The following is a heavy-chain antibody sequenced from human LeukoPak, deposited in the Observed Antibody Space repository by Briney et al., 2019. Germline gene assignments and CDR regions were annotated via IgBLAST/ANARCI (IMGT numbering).Heavy chain of an antibody. CDR2: TDDSGST. CDR1: GGSLSGYY. Sequence: KSSETLSLTCAVYGGSLSGYYWSWIRQPPGKGLEWIGETDDSGSTDYNPSLKSRVTMSVDTSKNQFSLKMNSVTAADTAVYYCARGRTTWRFDPWGRGTLVTVSS. CDR3: ARGRTTWRFDP. V-gene: IGHV4-34*01. J-gene: IGHJ5*02. D-gene: IGHD2-2*01.